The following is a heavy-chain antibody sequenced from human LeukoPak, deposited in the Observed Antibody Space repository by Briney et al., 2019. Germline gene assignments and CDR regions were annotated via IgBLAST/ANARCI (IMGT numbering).Heavy chain of an antibody. CDR2: VKQDGSEK. V-gene: IGHV3-7*03. D-gene: IGHD3-10*01. CDR3: ATDYYGYFDH. CDR1: GFTFSSYA. J-gene: IGHJ4*02. Sequence: PGGSLRLSCAASGFTFSSYAMSWVRQAPGKGLEWVANVKQDGSEKYYVGSVKGRFTISRDNAKNSLYLEMNSLRAEDTAVYYCATDYYGYFDHWGQGALVTVSS.